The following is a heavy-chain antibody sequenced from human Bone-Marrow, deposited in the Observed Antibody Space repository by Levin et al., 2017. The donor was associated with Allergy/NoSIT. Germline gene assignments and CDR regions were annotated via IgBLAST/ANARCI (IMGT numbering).Heavy chain of an antibody. CDR1: GFTFSSYW. J-gene: IGHJ4*02. V-gene: IGHV3-7*01. D-gene: IGHD3-3*01. Sequence: PGGSLRLSCAADGFTFSSYWMSWVRQAPGKGLEWVANIKQDGSEKYYVDSVKGRFTISRDNAKNSLYLQMNSLRAEDTAVYYCARGPLYYDFWSGYYGHWGQGTLVTVSS. CDR2: IKQDGSEK. CDR3: ARGPLYYDFWSGYYGH.